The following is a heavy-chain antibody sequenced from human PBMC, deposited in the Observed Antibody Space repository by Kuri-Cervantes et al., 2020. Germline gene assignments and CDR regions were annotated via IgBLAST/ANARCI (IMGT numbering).Heavy chain of an antibody. J-gene: IGHJ4*02. CDR3: ARGLAPTTVVTQSGFDY. Sequence: ASVKVSCKASGYTFTSYGISWVRQAPGQGLEWMGWISAYIGNTNYAQKLQGRVTMTTDTSTSTDYMELRSLRSDDTAVYYCARGLAPTTVVTQSGFDYWGQGTLVTVSS. D-gene: IGHD4-23*01. CDR1: GYTFTSYG. V-gene: IGHV1-18*01. CDR2: ISAYIGNT.